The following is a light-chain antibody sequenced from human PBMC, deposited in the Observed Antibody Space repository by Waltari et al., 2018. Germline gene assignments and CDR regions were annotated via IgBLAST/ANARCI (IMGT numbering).Light chain of an antibody. CDR3: QQYNSFWT. CDR2: AAS. CDR1: QGISSY. V-gene: IGKV1-9*01. J-gene: IGKJ1*01. Sequence: IQLTQSPSSLSASVGDRVTITCRASQGISSYLAWYQQKPGKAPKLLFYAASTLQSGVPSRFSGSGSGTEFTLTISSLQPDDFATYYCQQYNSFWTFGQGTKVEIK.